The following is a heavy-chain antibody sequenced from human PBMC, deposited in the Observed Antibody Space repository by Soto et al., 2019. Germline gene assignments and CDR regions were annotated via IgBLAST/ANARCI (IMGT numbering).Heavy chain of an antibody. CDR2: VDGSSNTI. CDR1: GFTFRDYS. D-gene: IGHD2-15*01. CDR3: ARDLHPGNCGDTSCDSYTH. V-gene: IGHV3-48*01. J-gene: IGHJ4*02. Sequence: GGSLRLSCAASGFTFRDYSMNWVRQAPGEGLEWLSYVDGSSNTIHYAASVKGRFTISRDNAENSLYPQMNSLRAEDTAVYYCARDLHPGNCGDTSCDSYTHWGQGTLVTVSS.